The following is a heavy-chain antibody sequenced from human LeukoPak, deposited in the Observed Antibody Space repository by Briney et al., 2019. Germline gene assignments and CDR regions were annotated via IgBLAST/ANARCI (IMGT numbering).Heavy chain of an antibody. J-gene: IGHJ6*03. D-gene: IGHD3-10*01. CDR1: GYSISSGYY. V-gene: IGHV4-38-2*02. CDR2: IYHSGST. Sequence: SETLSLTCTVSGYSISSGYYWGWIRQPPGKGLEWIGSIYHSGSTYYNPSLKSRVTISVDTSKNQFSLKLSSVTAADTAVYYCARGCYYGSGSYSSRYYYYYMDVWGKGTTVTVSS. CDR3: ARGCYYGSGSYSSRYYYYYMDV.